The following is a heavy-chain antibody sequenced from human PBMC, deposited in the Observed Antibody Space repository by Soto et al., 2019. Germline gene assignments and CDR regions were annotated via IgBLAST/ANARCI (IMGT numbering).Heavy chain of an antibody. Sequence: QVQLVESGGGVVQPGRSLRLSCAASGFTFSSYAMHWVRQAPGKGLEWVEVISYDGSNKYYADSVKGRFTISRDNSKNTLYLQMNSLRAEDTAVYYCARDAVTTGAYYFDYWGQGTLVTVSS. V-gene: IGHV3-30-3*01. CDR2: ISYDGSNK. CDR3: ARDAVTTGAYYFDY. CDR1: GFTFSSYA. J-gene: IGHJ4*02. D-gene: IGHD4-4*01.